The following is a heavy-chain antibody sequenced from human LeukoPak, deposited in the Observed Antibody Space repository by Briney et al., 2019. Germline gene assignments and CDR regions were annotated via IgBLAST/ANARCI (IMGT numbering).Heavy chain of an antibody. Sequence: GGSLRLSCAASGFTFGGYAMSWVRQAPGKGLEWVSGISGSGYYTYYADSVKGRFTISRDNSKNTLYTEMNSLRAEDTALYFCAKDGSWGDYQFYFYMDVWGKGTTVTVSS. CDR3: AKDGSWGDYQFYFYMDV. V-gene: IGHV3-23*01. CDR2: ISGSGYYT. D-gene: IGHD2-2*01. J-gene: IGHJ6*03. CDR1: GFTFGGYA.